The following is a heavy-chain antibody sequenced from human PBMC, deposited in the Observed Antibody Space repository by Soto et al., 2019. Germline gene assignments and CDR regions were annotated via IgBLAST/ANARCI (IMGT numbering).Heavy chain of an antibody. V-gene: IGHV3-15*01. CDR3: FVLLWFGELLSGDH. CDR1: GFTFNNAW. Sequence: EVQLVESGGGLVKPGGSVRLSCEASGFTFNNAWMNWVRQAPGRGLEWVGRIRSNGDGGTADYSSFVKDRFTISRDDPKNTVYLEMNRLGTEDTAVYYCFVLLWFGELLSGDHGGQGTQVTVSS. D-gene: IGHD3-10*01. J-gene: IGHJ4*02. CDR2: IRSNGDGGTA.